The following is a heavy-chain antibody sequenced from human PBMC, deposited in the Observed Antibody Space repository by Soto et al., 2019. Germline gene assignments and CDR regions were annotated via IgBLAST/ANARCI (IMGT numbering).Heavy chain of an antibody. CDR3: ARSPIVLMVYARPYYFDY. CDR2: INHSGST. D-gene: IGHD2-8*01. V-gene: IGHV4-34*01. CDR1: GGSFSGCY. J-gene: IGHJ4*02. Sequence: PSETLSLTCAVYGGSFSGCYWSWIRQPPGKGLEWIGEINHSGSTNYNPSLKSRVTISVDTSKNQFSLKLSSVTAADTAVYYCARSPIVLMVYARPYYFDYWGQGTLVTVSS.